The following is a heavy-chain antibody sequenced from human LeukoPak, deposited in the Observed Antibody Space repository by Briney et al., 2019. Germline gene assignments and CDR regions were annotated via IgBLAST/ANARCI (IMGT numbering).Heavy chain of an antibody. CDR2: IRSDGGQE. CDR3: AKDQAGG. Sequence: GGSLRLSCAASGFIFSDYGMLWVRQAPGKGLEWVSFIRSDGGQEFYADSVKGRFTISRDNPKNTLYLQMNNLRPEDTAIYYCAKDQAGGWGQGTLVTVSS. V-gene: IGHV3-30*02. D-gene: IGHD4-23*01. CDR1: GFIFSDYG. J-gene: IGHJ4*02.